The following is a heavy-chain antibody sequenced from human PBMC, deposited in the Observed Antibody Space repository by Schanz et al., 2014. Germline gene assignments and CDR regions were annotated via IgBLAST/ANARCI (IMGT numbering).Heavy chain of an antibody. V-gene: IGHV1-69*04. D-gene: IGHD3-22*01. CDR1: GGTFSSYA. Sequence: QVQLVQSGAEVMKPGSPVKVSCKSSGGTFSSYAISWVRQAPGQGLEWMGRIITILGIATYAQEFQGRLTITADKSTSTAYMELSSLRSEDTAMYYCARDYYDSSGYYYCDYWGQGTLVTVSS. CDR2: IITILGIA. J-gene: IGHJ4*02. CDR3: ARDYYDSSGYYYCDY.